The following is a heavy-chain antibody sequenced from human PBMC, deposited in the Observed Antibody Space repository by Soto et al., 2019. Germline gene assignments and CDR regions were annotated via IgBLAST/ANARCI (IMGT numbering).Heavy chain of an antibody. CDR2: INHSGST. CDR3: ARIWAGATTVVTHDAFDI. Sequence: SETLSLTCAVYGGSFSGYYWSWIRQPPGKGLEWIGEINHSGSTNYNPSLKSRVTISVDTSKNQFSLKLSSVTAADTALYYCARIWAGATTVVTHDAFDIWGQGTMVTVSS. J-gene: IGHJ3*02. CDR1: GGSFSGYY. D-gene: IGHD4-17*01. V-gene: IGHV4-34*01.